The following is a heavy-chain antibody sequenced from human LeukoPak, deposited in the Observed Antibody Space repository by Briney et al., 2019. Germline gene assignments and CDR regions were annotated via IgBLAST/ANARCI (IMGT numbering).Heavy chain of an antibody. J-gene: IGHJ5*02. V-gene: IGHV4-34*01. CDR1: GWSFNDYY. D-gene: IGHD2-2*01. CDR3: ARGQVPAARGYNWFDP. CDR2: INARGDT. Sequence: SETLSLTCAVYGWSFNDYYWNWVRQPPGKGLEWIGEINARGDTNYNPSLRSRVTISVDSSKNQFSLTLTSMIAADTAIYYCARGQVPAARGYNWFDPWGQGTLVTVSS.